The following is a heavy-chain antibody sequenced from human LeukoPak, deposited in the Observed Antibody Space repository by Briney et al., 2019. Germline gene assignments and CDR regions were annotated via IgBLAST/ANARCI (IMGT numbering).Heavy chain of an antibody. Sequence: GEALKISCKGSGYSFTSYWIGWVRQMPGKGLEWVGIIYPGYSDTRYSPSFQGQVTISADKSISTAYLQWSSLKASDTAMYYCAGGYCSGGSCYWFDPWGQGTLVTVSS. J-gene: IGHJ5*02. CDR1: GYSFTSYW. V-gene: IGHV5-51*01. CDR2: IYPGYSDT. CDR3: AGGYCSGGSCYWFDP. D-gene: IGHD2-15*01.